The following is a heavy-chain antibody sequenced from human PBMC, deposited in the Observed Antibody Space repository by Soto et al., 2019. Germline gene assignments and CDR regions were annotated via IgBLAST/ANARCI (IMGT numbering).Heavy chain of an antibody. CDR2: ISASGGNT. Sequence: EVQLLESGGGLVQPGGSLRLACAASGFSFSTNAMSWVRQAPGKGLGWVSGISASGGNTDYADSVKGRFTTSRDNSKNPLYLQMNSLRAGDTAVYYCAKDFYSTSYSTSSFSAFDFWGQGTVVTVSS. J-gene: IGHJ3*01. CDR3: AKDFYSTSYSTSSFSAFDF. V-gene: IGHV3-23*01. CDR1: GFSFSTNA. D-gene: IGHD6-6*01.